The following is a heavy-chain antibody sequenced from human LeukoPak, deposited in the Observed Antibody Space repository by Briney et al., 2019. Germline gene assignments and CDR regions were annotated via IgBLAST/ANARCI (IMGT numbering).Heavy chain of an antibody. J-gene: IGHJ4*02. V-gene: IGHV3-9*01. CDR1: GFTFDDYA. Sequence: PGGSLRLSCAASGFTFDDYAMHWVRQAPGKGLEWVSGISWNSGSIGYADSVKGRFTISRDNAKNSLYLQMNSLRAEDTALYYCAKDGGDTAMTYFDYWGQGTLVTVSS. D-gene: IGHD5-18*01. CDR2: ISWNSGSI. CDR3: AKDGGDTAMTYFDY.